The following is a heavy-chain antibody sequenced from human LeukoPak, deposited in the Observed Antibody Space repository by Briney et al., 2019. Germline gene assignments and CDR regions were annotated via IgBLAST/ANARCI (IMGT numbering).Heavy chain of an antibody. V-gene: IGHV1-18*01. CDR1: GYTFTSYG. D-gene: IGHD3-3*01. J-gene: IGHJ4*02. Sequence: GASVKVSCKASGYTFTSYGISWVRQAPGQGLEWMGWISAYSGNTNYAQNLQGRVTMTTDTSTSTAYMELRSLRSDDTAVYYCARAPDGYDFWSGPFDYWGRGTLVTVSS. CDR2: ISAYSGNT. CDR3: ARAPDGYDFWSGPFDY.